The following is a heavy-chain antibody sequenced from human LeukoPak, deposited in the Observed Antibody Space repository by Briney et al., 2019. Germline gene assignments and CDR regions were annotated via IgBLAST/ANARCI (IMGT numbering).Heavy chain of an antibody. V-gene: IGHV1-69*13. J-gene: IGHJ4*02. D-gene: IGHD5-24*01. CDR1: GGTFSSYA. CDR2: IIPIFGTA. Sequence: ASVKVSCKASGGTFSSYAIGWVRQAPGQGLEWMGGIIPIFGTANYAQKFQGRVTITADESTSTAYMELSSLRSEDTAVYYCARSRRDGYNHNWGQGTLVTVSS. CDR3: ARSRRDGYNHN.